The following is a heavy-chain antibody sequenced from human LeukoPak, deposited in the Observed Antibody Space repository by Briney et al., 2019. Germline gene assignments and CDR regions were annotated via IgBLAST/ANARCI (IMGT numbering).Heavy chain of an antibody. CDR1: GGSISSYY. CDR3: ARDREDSYGLGY. V-gene: IGHV4-59*01. CDR2: IYYSGST. Sequence: SETLSLTCTVSGGSISSYYWSWIRQPPGKGLEWIGYIYYSGSTNYNPSLKSRVTISVDTSKNQFSLKLSSVTAADTAVYYCARDREDSYGLGYWGQGTLVTVSS. D-gene: IGHD5-18*01. J-gene: IGHJ4*02.